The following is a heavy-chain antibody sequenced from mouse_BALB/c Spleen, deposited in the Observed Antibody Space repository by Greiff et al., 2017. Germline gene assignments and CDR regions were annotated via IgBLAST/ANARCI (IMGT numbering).Heavy chain of an antibody. V-gene: IGHV3-8*02. D-gene: IGHD3-2*02. Sequence: EVKLQESGPSLVKPSQTLSLTCSVTGDSITSGYWNWIRKFPGNKLEYMGYISYSGSTYYNPSLKSRISITRDTSKNQYYLQLNSVTTEDTATYYCARYQDFLYYFDYWGQGTTLTVSS. J-gene: IGHJ2*01. CDR1: GDSITSGY. CDR2: ISYSGST. CDR3: ARYQDFLYYFDY.